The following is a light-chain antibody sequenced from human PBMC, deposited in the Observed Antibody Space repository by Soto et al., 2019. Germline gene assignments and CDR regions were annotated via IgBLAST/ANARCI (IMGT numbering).Light chain of an antibody. CDR1: QSVLYSSNNKNY. CDR2: RAS. CDR3: QQYYSTPTWT. Sequence: DIVMTQSPDSLAVSLGERATINCKSSQSVLYSSNNKNYLAWYQQKPGQPPKLLIYRASTRESGVPDRFSGSGSGTDFTLTISSLQAEDVAVYYCQQYYSTPTWTFGQGTKVEIK. V-gene: IGKV4-1*01. J-gene: IGKJ1*01.